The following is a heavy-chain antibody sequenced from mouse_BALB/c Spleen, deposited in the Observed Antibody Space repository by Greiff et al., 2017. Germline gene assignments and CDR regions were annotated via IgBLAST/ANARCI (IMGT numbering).Heavy chain of an antibody. CDR2: IYPGSGST. Sequence: QVQLQQSGAELARPGASVKLSCKASGYNFTSYWINWVKLRPGQGLEWIGDIYPGSGSTNYNEKFKSKATLTVDTSSSTAYMQLSSLASEDSALYYCARGYYGNPYAMDYWGQGTSVTVSS. CDR1: GYNFTSYW. D-gene: IGHD2-1*01. CDR3: ARGYYGNPYAMDY. V-gene: IGHV1-55*01. J-gene: IGHJ4*01.